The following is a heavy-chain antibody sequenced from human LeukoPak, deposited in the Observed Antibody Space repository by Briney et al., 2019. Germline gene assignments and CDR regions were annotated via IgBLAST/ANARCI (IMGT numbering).Heavy chain of an antibody. CDR2: IYYSGST. D-gene: IGHD3-10*01. CDR3: ASRDMIGFGEYSGLIYFQH. CDR1: GGSISSSSYY. Sequence: PSETLSLTCTVSGGSISSSSYYWGWIRQPPGKGLEWIGSIYYSGSTYYNPSLKSRVTISVDTSKNQFSLKLSSVTAADTAVYYCASRDMIGFGEYSGLIYFQHWGQGTLVTVSS. J-gene: IGHJ1*01. V-gene: IGHV4-39*07.